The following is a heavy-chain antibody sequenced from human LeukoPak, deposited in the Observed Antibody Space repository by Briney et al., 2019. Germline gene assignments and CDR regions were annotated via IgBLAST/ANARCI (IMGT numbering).Heavy chain of an antibody. J-gene: IGHJ5*02. D-gene: IGHD3-3*01. V-gene: IGHV4-4*02. CDR2: IYHSGST. CDR1: GGSISSSNW. CDR3: ARHGSSSFDP. Sequence: SETLSLTCAVSGGSISSSNWWSWVRQPPGKGLEWIGEIYHSGSTNYNPSLKSRVTISVDTSKNQFSLKLSSVTAADTAVYYCARHGSSSFDPWGQGTLVTVSS.